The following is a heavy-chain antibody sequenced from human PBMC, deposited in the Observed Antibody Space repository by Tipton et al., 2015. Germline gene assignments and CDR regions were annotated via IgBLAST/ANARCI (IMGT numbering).Heavy chain of an antibody. Sequence: TLSLTCTVSGASISRGSVWGWIRQPPGKDLEWIASIYESGTTYYNPSLKSRVIISVDTAKNQFSLKLSSVTAADTAVYYCARTFHDVWGRANWFDPWGQGTLVTVSS. CDR3: ARTFHDVWGRANWFDP. D-gene: IGHD3-3*01. CDR2: IYESGTT. V-gene: IGHV4-38-2*02. J-gene: IGHJ5*02. CDR1: GASISRGSV.